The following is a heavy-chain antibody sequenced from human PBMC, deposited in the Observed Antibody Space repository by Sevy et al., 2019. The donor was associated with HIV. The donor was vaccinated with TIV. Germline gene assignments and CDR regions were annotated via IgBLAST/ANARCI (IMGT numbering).Heavy chain of an antibody. CDR2: ISGNGENT. V-gene: IGHV3-23*01. CDR1: EFTFSSHA. J-gene: IGHJ3*02. Sequence: GGSLRLSCAASEFTFSSHAVSWVRQAPGKGLEWVSAISGNGENTHYADSVRGRFTISRDNFKNTLYLHMSTLRAEDWALYYGARDGRGISAFDIWGQGTMVTVSS. CDR3: ARDGRGISAFDI. D-gene: IGHD3-3*02.